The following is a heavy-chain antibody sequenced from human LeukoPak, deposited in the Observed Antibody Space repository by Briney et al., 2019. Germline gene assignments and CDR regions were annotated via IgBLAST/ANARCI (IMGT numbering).Heavy chain of an antibody. V-gene: IGHV3-23*01. Sequence: GGSLRLSCAASGFTFSSYAMSWVRQAPGKGLERVSAISGSGGSTYYADSVKGRFTISRDNSKNTLYLQMNSLRAEDTAVYYCAKNSGSYLNAFDIWGQGTMVTVSS. D-gene: IGHD1-26*01. CDR1: GFTFSSYA. J-gene: IGHJ3*02. CDR3: AKNSGSYLNAFDI. CDR2: ISGSGGST.